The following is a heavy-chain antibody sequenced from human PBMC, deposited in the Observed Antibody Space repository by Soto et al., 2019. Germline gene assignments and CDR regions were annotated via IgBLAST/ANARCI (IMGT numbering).Heavy chain of an antibody. Sequence: QVPLVQSGAEVKKPGASVKVSCKASGYTFTSYGISWVRQAPGQGLEWMGWISAYNGNTNYAQKLQGRVTMTTDTSTITAYMELRSLRSDDTAVYYCAREPGYSSSRNYYYGMDVWGQGTTVTVSS. V-gene: IGHV1-18*04. CDR2: ISAYNGNT. CDR3: AREPGYSSSRNYYYGMDV. CDR1: GYTFTSYG. J-gene: IGHJ6*02. D-gene: IGHD6-13*01.